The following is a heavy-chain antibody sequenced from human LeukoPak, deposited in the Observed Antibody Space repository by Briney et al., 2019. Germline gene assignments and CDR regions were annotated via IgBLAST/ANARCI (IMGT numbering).Heavy chain of an antibody. J-gene: IGHJ5*02. V-gene: IGHV3-74*01. CDR3: ARSPNCGGDCS. D-gene: IGHD2-21*02. CDR1: GFAFSTYW. Sequence: GGSLRLSCAAFGFAFSTYWMHWVRQAPGKGLVWVSRIDSDGTRTTYADSVKGRFTISRDNAKNTLYLQMNSLRAEDTAVYYCARSPNCGGDCSWGQGTLVTVSS. CDR2: IDSDGTRT.